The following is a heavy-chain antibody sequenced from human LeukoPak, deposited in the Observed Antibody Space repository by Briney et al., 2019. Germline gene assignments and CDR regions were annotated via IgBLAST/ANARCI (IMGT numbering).Heavy chain of an antibody. CDR2: LIGSGGST. D-gene: IGHD3-16*02. V-gene: IGHV3-23*01. CDR3: ARNDYVWGTYRVNWFDP. Sequence: ETLSLTCTVSGGSISSYYWSWVRQAPGKGLEWVSSLIGSGGSTYYADSVKGRFTISRDNSKNTLYLQMNSLRAEDTALYYCARNDYVWGTYRVNWFDPWGQGTLVTVSS. CDR1: GGSISSYY. J-gene: IGHJ5*02.